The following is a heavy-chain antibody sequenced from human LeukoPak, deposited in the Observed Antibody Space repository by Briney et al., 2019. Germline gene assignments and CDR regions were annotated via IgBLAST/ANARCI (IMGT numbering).Heavy chain of an antibody. D-gene: IGHD3-22*01. Sequence: SETLSLTCTVSGGSISSYYWSWIRQPPGKGLEWIGYIYYSGSTNYNPSLKSRVTISVDTPKNQFSLKLSSVTAADTAVYYCARDRPTDSSGYYYPYWFDPWGQGTLVTVSS. V-gene: IGHV4-59*01. CDR1: GGSISSYY. CDR3: ARDRPTDSSGYYYPYWFDP. J-gene: IGHJ5*02. CDR2: IYYSGST.